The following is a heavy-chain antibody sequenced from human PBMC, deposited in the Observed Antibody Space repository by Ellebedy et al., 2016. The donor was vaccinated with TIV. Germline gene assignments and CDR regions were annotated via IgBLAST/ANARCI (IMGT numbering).Heavy chain of an antibody. CDR2: ISYDESKK. CDR1: GFTFSSYD. D-gene: IGHD6-13*01. V-gene: IGHV3-30*18. CDR3: AKVGGAAEGTWAPAY. Sequence: GESLKISXAASGFTFSSYDMHWVRQAPGKGLQWVAVISYDESKKYYADSVKGRFTISRDSSKNTLYLQMNSLRAEDTAVYYCAKVGGAAEGTWAPAYWGQGTLVIVSS. J-gene: IGHJ4*02.